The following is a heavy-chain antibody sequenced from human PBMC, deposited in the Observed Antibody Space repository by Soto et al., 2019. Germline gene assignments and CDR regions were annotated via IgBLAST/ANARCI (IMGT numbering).Heavy chain of an antibody. CDR3: ARVVPYYYGMDV. D-gene: IGHD1-26*01. Sequence: SETLSLTCNVSGGSISSYYWSWIRQPPGKGLEWIGYIYNNGNTNYIPSLKSRVAISVDTSKNHLSLKLSSVTAADTAVYYCARVVPYYYGMDVWGQGTTVTVSS. J-gene: IGHJ6*02. V-gene: IGHV4-59*01. CDR1: GGSISSYY. CDR2: IYNNGNT.